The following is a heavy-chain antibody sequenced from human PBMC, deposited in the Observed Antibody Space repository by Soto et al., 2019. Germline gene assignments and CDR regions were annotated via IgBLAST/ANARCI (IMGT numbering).Heavy chain of an antibody. D-gene: IGHD4-4*01. CDR2: ISYHGINK. Sequence: QVQLVESGGGVVQPGSSLTLSCVASGFRFSSYGIHWVRKIPGKGLEWVSVISYHGINKYYADSVKGRFTISRDNSENTVYLQMNRLRGEETAVFHCAKYSYYGEHEDWFDPWGQGTLVTVSS. J-gene: IGHJ5*02. CDR3: AKYSYYGEHEDWFDP. V-gene: IGHV3-30*18. CDR1: GFRFSSYG.